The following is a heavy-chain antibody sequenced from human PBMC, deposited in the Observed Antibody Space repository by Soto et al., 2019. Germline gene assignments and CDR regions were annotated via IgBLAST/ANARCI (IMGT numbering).Heavy chain of an antibody. CDR2: IFSSGST. J-gene: IGHJ4*02. CDR1: GGSISSYY. Sequence: SETLSLTCTVSGGSISSYYWSWIRQPPGKGLEWIGYIFSSGSTNSNPSPKSRITISVDTSKNQFSLKLGSVTAADSAVYDCARRAAAAYTFDYWGQGTLVTVSS. V-gene: IGHV4-59*08. CDR3: ARRAAAAYTFDY. D-gene: IGHD6-13*01.